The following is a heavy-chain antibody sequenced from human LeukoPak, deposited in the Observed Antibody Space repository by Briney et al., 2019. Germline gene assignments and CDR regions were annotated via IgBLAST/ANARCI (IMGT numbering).Heavy chain of an antibody. D-gene: IGHD6-19*01. CDR1: GYSISSGYY. J-gene: IGHJ4*02. Sequence: KPSETLSLTCTVSGYSISSGYYWGWIRQPPGKGLEWIGSIYHSGSTYYNPSLKSRVTISVDTSKNQFSLKLSSVTAADTAVYYCAREVAVGNYFDYWGQGTLVTVSS. CDR3: AREVAVGNYFDY. CDR2: IYHSGST. V-gene: IGHV4-38-2*02.